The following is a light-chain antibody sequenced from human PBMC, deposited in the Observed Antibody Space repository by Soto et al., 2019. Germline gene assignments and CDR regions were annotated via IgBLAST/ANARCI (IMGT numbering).Light chain of an antibody. CDR1: QDVSQW. J-gene: IGKJ2*01. V-gene: IGKV1-5*03. Sequence: DIHMTQSPSTLSASVGDRITITCRASQDVSQWLAWYQHKPGKAPKLLIYKASTLESGVSSRFSGRGSGTEFTLTIRDLQPDDFATYYCQQHSSDLNTFGQGTKLEIK. CDR3: QQHSSDLNT. CDR2: KAS.